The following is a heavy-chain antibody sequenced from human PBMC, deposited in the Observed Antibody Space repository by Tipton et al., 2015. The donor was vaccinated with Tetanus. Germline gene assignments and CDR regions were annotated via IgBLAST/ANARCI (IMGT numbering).Heavy chain of an antibody. CDR3: AREADCSGGSCFSGDFDT. Sequence: SGFIFSSYGIHWVRQAPGKGLEWMAVSWYDGTDKYYADSVKGRFTISRDNSKNTLYLQMNSLRAEDTALYYCAREADCSGGSCFSGDFDTWGQGTQVTVSS. CDR1: GFIFSSYG. CDR2: SWYDGTDK. D-gene: IGHD2-15*01. J-gene: IGHJ4*02. V-gene: IGHV3-33*01.